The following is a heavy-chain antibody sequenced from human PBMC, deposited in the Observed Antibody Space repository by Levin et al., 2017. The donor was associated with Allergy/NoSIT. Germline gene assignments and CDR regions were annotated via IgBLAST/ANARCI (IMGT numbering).Heavy chain of an antibody. D-gene: IGHD3-22*01. Sequence: PGGSLRLSCTASGFAFDRYAIHWVRQSPGRGLEWVAGISFNSGSMGYLDSVKGRFTISRDNARNSLYLQMSSLRPEDTAFYYCAKEYYFESSDSTAFYFDSWGQGTLVTVSS. CDR3: AKEYYFESSDSTAFYFDS. J-gene: IGHJ4*02. V-gene: IGHV3-9*01. CDR2: ISFNSGSM. CDR1: GFAFDRYA.